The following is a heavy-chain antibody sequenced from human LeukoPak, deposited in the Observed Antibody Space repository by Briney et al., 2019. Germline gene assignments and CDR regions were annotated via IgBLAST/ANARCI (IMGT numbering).Heavy chain of an antibody. CDR1: GGTFSSYA. CDR2: IIPILGIA. Sequence: GASVKVSCKASGGTFSSYAISWVRQAPGQGLEWMGRIIPILGIANYAQKFQGRVTITADKSTSTAYMELSSLRSEDTAVYYCARDEREEGLDYWGQGTLVTVSS. D-gene: IGHD1-26*01. CDR3: ARDEREEGLDY. J-gene: IGHJ4*02. V-gene: IGHV1-69*04.